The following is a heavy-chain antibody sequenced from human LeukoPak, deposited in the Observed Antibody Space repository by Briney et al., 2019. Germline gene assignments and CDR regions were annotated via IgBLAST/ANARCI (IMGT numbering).Heavy chain of an antibody. Sequence: SETLSLTCTVSGGSISSYYWSCIRQPPGKGLEWSGYIYYSVSTNYNPSLKSRVTISVDTSKNQFSLKLSSLTAADTAVYYCAGNDFWSGYDAFDIWGQGTMVTVSS. CDR2: IYYSVST. V-gene: IGHV4-59*01. CDR3: AGNDFWSGYDAFDI. CDR1: GGSISSYY. D-gene: IGHD3-3*01. J-gene: IGHJ3*02.